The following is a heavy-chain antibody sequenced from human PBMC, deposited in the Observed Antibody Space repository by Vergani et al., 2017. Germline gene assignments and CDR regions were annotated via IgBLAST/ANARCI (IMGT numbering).Heavy chain of an antibody. J-gene: IGHJ5*01. V-gene: IGHV4-59*01. Sequence: QVQLQESGPGLVKPSETLSLTCTVSGGSISSYYWSWIRQPPGKGLEWIGYIYYSGSTNYNPSLKSRVTISVDTSKNQFSLKLSSVTAADTAVYYCARVRGYCSGGSCYGWFDPWGQGTTVTVSS. D-gene: IGHD2-15*01. CDR3: ARVRGYCSGGSCYGWFDP. CDR2: IYYSGST. CDR1: GGSISSYY.